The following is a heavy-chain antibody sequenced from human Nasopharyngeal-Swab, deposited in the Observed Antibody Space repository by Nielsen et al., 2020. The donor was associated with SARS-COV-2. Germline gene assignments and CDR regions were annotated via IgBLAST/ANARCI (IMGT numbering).Heavy chain of an antibody. D-gene: IGHD5-18*01. V-gene: IGHV3-9*01. CDR2: ITWNSGNK. CDR1: GFTFENYA. CDR3: AKARRTDTYGFECFDY. Sequence: SLKISCAASGFTFENYAMHWVRQPPGKGPEWVSGITWNSGNKGYAESVQGRFTISRDNARNSLYLQMNSLRAEDTALYYCAKARRTDTYGFECFDYWGQGSLVTVPS. J-gene: IGHJ4*02.